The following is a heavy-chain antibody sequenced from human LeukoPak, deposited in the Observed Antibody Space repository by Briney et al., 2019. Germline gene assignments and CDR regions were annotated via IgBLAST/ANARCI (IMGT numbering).Heavy chain of an antibody. CDR2: ISSSSSSYI. CDR1: GFTFSSYS. J-gene: IGHJ3*02. Sequence: GGSLRLSCAASGFTFSSYSMNWVRQAPGKGLEWVSSISSSSSSYIYYADSVKGRFTISRDNAKNSLYLQMNSLRAEDTAVYYCARGPEWFGEPAFADAFDIWGQGTMVTVSS. D-gene: IGHD3-10*01. CDR3: ARGPEWFGEPAFADAFDI. V-gene: IGHV3-21*01.